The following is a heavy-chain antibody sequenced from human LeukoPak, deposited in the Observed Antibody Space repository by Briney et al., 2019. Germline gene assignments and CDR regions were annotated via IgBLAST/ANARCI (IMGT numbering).Heavy chain of an antibody. CDR2: IYYSGST. J-gene: IGHJ4*02. CDR1: GGSISSSSYF. Sequence: SETLSLTCTVSGGSISSSSYFWGWIRQPPGKGLEWIGSIYYSGSTYYNPSLKSRVTISVDTSKNQFSLKLSSVTAADTAVYYCARDRDYYDSGSSYFDYWGQGTLVTVSS. CDR3: ARDRDYYDSGSSYFDY. D-gene: IGHD3-10*01. V-gene: IGHV4-39*07.